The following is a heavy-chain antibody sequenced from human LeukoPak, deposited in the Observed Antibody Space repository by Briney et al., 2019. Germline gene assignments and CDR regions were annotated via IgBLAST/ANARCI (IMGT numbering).Heavy chain of an antibody. CDR3: AREGRYGIGGYEANY. D-gene: IGHD5-12*01. V-gene: IGHV1-18*01. CDR1: GYTFTSYV. J-gene: IGHJ4*02. CDR2: ISAYNGNT. Sequence: ASVKVSCKASGYTFTSYVISWVRQAPGQGLEWMGWISAYNGNTNYAQKLQGRVTMTTDTSTSTAYMELRSLRSDDTAVYYCAREGRYGIGGYEANYWGQGTLVTVSS.